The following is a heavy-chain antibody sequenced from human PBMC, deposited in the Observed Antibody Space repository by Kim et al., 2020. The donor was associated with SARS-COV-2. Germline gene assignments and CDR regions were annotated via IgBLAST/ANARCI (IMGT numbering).Heavy chain of an antibody. CDR3: AGAEESPGAFDS. CDR2: FYYTGRT. V-gene: IGHV4-39*02. J-gene: IGHJ4*02. Sequence: SETLSLTCIVSGGSISSTRSYWGWIRQPPGKGLEWIGTFYYTGRTFYNPPLRGRVTISLDTSKNDLSLKLTSVTAADTAIYYCAGAEESPGAFDSWGQGILVIVTS. CDR1: GGSISSTRSY.